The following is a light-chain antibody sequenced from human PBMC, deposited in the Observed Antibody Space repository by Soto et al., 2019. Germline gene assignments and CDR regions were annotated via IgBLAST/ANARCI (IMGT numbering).Light chain of an antibody. CDR1: PSLLHITGSSF. V-gene: IGKV2D-29*02. CDR3: MQSKPLPPT. J-gene: IGKJ5*01. Sequence: DVVMTQPPLSLSVAPGHPASISCKSSPSLLHITGSSFLFWYLQKPGQSPQLLIYEVSTRVSGVPERFSGSGSGTEFTLEISRVETDDVGIYYCMQSKPLPPTFGQGTRLETK. CDR2: EVS.